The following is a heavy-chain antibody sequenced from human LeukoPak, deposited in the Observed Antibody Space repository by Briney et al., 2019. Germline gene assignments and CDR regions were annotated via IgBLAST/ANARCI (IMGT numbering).Heavy chain of an antibody. J-gene: IGHJ4*02. V-gene: IGHV1-69*01. CDR3: ARVFGTRDGYNWGQGDY. D-gene: IGHD5-24*01. CDR1: VCTFIIYA. Sequence: SGTVSFTSSVCTFIIYAISWVRQAPGQGEEGRGGIILISGTSNSAQKFQRRVTMTADQSTSTAYMELSSLRSEDTAVYYSARVFGTRDGYNWGQGDYWGQGTLVTVSS. CDR2: IILISGTS.